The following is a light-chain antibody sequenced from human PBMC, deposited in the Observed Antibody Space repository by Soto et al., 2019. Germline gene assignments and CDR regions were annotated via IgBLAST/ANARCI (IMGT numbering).Light chain of an antibody. J-gene: IGKJ1*01. CDR1: QSISSR. V-gene: IGKV1-5*01. Sequence: DIEMTQSPSTLSASVGDRVTISCRASQSISSRLAWYQLKPGKAPKLLIYGASTWESGIPARFSGSGSGTEFTLTISSLQPDDFAIYYCQQYASYSPTFGQGTKVDFK. CDR2: GAS. CDR3: QQYASYSPT.